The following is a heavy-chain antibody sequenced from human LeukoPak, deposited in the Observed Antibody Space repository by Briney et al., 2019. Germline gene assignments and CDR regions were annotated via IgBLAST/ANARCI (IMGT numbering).Heavy chain of an antibody. CDR1: GYTFSIYG. CDR3: ARDGKGRYDFRENDY. J-gene: IGHJ4*02. V-gene: IGHV1-18*01. Sequence: ASVNVSCTASGYTFSIYGIIWARQAPGQGLEWMGWISAHTGNSDYAQKFQNRVTMTIDTSTSTAYMGLRSLGSDDTAVYYCARDGKGRYDFRENDYWGQGTLVTVSS. D-gene: IGHD3-3*01. CDR2: ISAHTGNS.